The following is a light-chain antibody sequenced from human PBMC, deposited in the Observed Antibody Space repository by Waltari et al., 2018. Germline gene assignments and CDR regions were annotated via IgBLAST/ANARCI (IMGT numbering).Light chain of an antibody. CDR3: QKYVSLPAT. Sequence: EIVLTQSPGTLSLSPGERATLSCRASQSVGKYLAWYQQKPGQAPRLLIYYASTRATGIPDRFSGSGSGTDLSLTISRLEPEDFAVYYCQKYVSLPATFGQGTNVEIK. J-gene: IGKJ1*01. CDR1: QSVGKY. CDR2: YAS. V-gene: IGKV3-20*01.